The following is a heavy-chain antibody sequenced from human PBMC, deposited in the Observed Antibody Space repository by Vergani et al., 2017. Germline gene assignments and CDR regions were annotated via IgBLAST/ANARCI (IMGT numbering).Heavy chain of an antibody. J-gene: IGHJ6*03. CDR2: IRGSGGST. D-gene: IGHD1-26*01. V-gene: IGHV3-23*01. Sequence: EEQLLQSGGHLVQPGGSLRLSCAASGFTFSAHAMTWVRQGPGKGLEWVSAIRGSGGSTDYADSVKGRFTLSRDNDKNRLFLQMNNVRAEDAAVYYCAGDRFSGDLLGLVSYMDLWGKGTTVTVSS. CDR3: AGDRFSGDLLGLVSYMDL. CDR1: GFTFSAHA.